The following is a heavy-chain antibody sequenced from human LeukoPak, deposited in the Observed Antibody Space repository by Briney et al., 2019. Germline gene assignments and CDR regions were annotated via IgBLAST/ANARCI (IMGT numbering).Heavy chain of an antibody. CDR3: ARTDSGWCPDY. D-gene: IGHD6-19*01. Sequence: GGSPRLSCAASGFTFSSYAMHWVRQAPGKGLEWVAVISYDGSNKYYADSVKGRFTISRDNSQNTLYLQMNSLRAEDTAVYYCARTDSGWCPDYWGQGTLVTVSS. V-gene: IGHV3-30-3*01. J-gene: IGHJ4*02. CDR2: ISYDGSNK. CDR1: GFTFSSYA.